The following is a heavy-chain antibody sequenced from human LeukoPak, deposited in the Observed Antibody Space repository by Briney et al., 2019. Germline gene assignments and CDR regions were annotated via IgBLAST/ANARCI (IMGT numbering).Heavy chain of an antibody. D-gene: IGHD2-2*01. CDR2: MTPNIGRT. Sequence: ASVKVFCKASGYTFTSTDINWVRQAAGQGLEWMGWMTPNIGRTGYAQKFQGRVTMTRNTSISTAYMELSNLRSDDTAVYYCASLDPDYCSSTSCPDVWGKGTTVTVSS. V-gene: IGHV1-8*01. CDR1: GYTFTSTD. J-gene: IGHJ6*04. CDR3: ASLDPDYCSSTSCPDV.